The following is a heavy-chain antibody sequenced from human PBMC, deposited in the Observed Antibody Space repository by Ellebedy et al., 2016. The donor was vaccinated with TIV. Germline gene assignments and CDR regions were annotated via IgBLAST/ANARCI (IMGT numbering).Heavy chain of an antibody. V-gene: IGHV1-69*13. CDR2: IIPIFGTA. J-gene: IGHJ6*02. CDR1: GGTFSSYA. D-gene: IGHD3-10*01. CDR3: ARDGGSGSYYNVMPYYGMDV. Sequence: ASVKVSCKASGGTFSSYAISWVRQAPGQGLEWMGGIIPIFGTANYAQKFQGRVTITADESTSTAYMELSSLRSEDTAVYYCARDGGSGSYYNVMPYYGMDVWGQGTTVTVSS.